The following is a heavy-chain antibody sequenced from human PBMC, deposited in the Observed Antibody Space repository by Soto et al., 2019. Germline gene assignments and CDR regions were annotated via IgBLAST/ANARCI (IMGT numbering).Heavy chain of an antibody. J-gene: IGHJ4*02. V-gene: IGHV1-2*04. CDR2: INPNSGGT. Sequence: GASVKVSCKASGYTFTGYYMHWVRQAPGQGLEWMGWINPNSGGTNYAQKFQGWVTMTRDTSISTAYMELSRLRSDDTAVYYCARGPYSRSWYYLSYWGQGTLVTVSS. D-gene: IGHD6-13*01. CDR1: GYTFTGYY. CDR3: ARGPYSRSWYYLSY.